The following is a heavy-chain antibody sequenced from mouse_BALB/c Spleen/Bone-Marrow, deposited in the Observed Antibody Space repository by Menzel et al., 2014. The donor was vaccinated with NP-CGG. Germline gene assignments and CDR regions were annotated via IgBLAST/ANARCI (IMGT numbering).Heavy chain of an antibody. D-gene: IGHD1-1*01. CDR1: GYEFSDSW. Sequence: QVQLKESGPELVRPGASVKISCKASGYEFSDSWMNWVKQRPGQGLEWIGRIYPGDGDSIYNGKFKGKATLTSDKSSSTAYMQLSSLTSVDSAVYFCARSLSVVTPMDYWGQGTSVTVSS. V-gene: IGHV1-82*01. CDR2: IYPGDGDS. CDR3: ARSLSVVTPMDY. J-gene: IGHJ4*01.